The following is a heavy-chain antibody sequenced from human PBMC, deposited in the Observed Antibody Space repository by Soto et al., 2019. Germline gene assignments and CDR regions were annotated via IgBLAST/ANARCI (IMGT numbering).Heavy chain of an antibody. D-gene: IGHD2-15*01. J-gene: IGHJ5*02. CDR2: IYYTGST. V-gene: IGHV4-59*01. CDR3: ARASGCSGGSRAFDP. Sequence: SETLSLTCTVSGGSISSYYWSWIRQPPGKGLEWIGCIYYTGSTNYNTSLKSRVTISVDTSKNQFSLNLSSVTAADTAVYYCARASGCSGGSRAFDPWGQGTLVTVS. CDR1: GGSISSYY.